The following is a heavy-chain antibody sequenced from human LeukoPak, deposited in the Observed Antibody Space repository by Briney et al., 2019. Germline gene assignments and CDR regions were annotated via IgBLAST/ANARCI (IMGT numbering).Heavy chain of an antibody. CDR2: ISGSGGST. V-gene: IGHV3-23*01. J-gene: IGHJ5*02. D-gene: IGHD3-9*01. Sequence: GGSLRLSCAASGFTFSSYAMSWVRQAPGKGLEWVSAISGSGGSTYYADSVKGRFTISRDNSKNTLCLQMNSLRAEDTAVYYCAKDTKDNDFYDILTGYYPNWFDPWGQGTLVTVSS. CDR3: AKDTKDNDFYDILTGYYPNWFDP. CDR1: GFTFSSYA.